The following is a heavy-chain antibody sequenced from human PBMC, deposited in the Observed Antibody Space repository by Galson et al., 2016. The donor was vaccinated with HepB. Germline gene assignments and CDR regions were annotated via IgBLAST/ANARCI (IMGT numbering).Heavy chain of an antibody. CDR3: ARHPFDY. CDR2: MYYSGST. Sequence: SISSTSYYWGWIRQPPGKGLEWIGEMYYSGSTNYNPSPKRRVTMSVDTSKNQFSLRLSSVTAADTAIYYCARHPFDYWGQGTLVTVSS. V-gene: IGHV4-39*01. J-gene: IGHJ4*02. CDR1: SISSTSYY.